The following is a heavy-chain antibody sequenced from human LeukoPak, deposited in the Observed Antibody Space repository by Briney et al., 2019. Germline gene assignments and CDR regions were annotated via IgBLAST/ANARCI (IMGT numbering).Heavy chain of an antibody. CDR2: IKQDGSVK. J-gene: IGHJ4*02. V-gene: IGHV3-7*03. Sequence: GGSLRLSCVASGFPFSSYWMTWVRQAPGKGLEWVANIKQDGSVKYYVDSVKGRFTISRDNAKNSLYLQMNSLRAEDTAVYNCARIGYSSSSLDFWGRGTLVTVSS. CDR1: GFPFSSYW. D-gene: IGHD6-6*01. CDR3: ARIGYSSSSLDF.